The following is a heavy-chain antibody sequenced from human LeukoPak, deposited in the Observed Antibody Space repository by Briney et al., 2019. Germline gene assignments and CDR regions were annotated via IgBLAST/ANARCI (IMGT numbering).Heavy chain of an antibody. J-gene: IGHJ3*02. D-gene: IGHD5-18*01. CDR3: ATTQWIQLWSRAFDI. Sequence: ASVKVSCKASGYTFTGYYMHWVRQAPGQGLEWMGWINPNSGGTNYAQKSQGRVTMTRDTSISTAYMELSRLRSDDTAVYYCATTQWIQLWSRAFDIWGQGTMVTVSS. CDR1: GYTFTGYY. CDR2: INPNSGGT. V-gene: IGHV1-2*02.